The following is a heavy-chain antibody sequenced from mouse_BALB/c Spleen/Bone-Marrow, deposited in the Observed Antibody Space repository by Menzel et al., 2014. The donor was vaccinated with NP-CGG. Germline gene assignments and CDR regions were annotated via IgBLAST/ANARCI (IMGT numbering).Heavy chain of an antibody. D-gene: IGHD1-1*01. V-gene: IGHV5-6-5*01. CDR1: GFTFSSCA. Sequence: EVKLEESGGGLVKPGGSLKLSCAASGFTFSSCALSWVRRTPEKRLEWVASISSGGTTYYQDSVKGRFTISRDNGRNILYLQMSSLGSEDTAVFYCAAITTVAYWGQGTILTVTS. CDR2: ISSGGTT. J-gene: IGHJ2*01. CDR3: AAITTVAY.